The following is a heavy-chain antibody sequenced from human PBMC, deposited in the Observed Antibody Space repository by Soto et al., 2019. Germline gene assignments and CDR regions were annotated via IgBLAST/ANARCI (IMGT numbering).Heavy chain of an antibody. D-gene: IGHD6-6*01. CDR2: VYPGDSDT. CDR1: GYSFSTYW. J-gene: IGHJ4*02. CDR3: ARKASGIDY. Sequence: RGESLKISCKGSGYSFSTYWIGWVRQKPGKGLEWMGIVYPGDSDTRYSPSFQGQVTISADKSITTAYLQWSSLKASDTAMYYCARKASGIDYWGQGTQVTVSS. V-gene: IGHV5-51*01.